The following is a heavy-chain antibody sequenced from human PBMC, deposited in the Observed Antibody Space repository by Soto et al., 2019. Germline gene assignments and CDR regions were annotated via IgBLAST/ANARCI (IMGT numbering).Heavy chain of an antibody. CDR1: GDRVSSNSAA. D-gene: IGHD3-3*01. V-gene: IGHV6-1*01. CDR2: TYYRSKWYT. J-gene: IGHJ6*02. CDR3: ARAGENDFWSCYSGQCYYCGMDV. Sequence: SQTLSLTCAISGDRVSSNSAAWNWVRQSPSRCLEWLGRTYYRSKWYTDYAVSVKSPITTNPATSKNNFSMQLTSVTPEDTAVYYCARAGENDFWSCYSGQCYYCGMDVWGQGTMVTLSS.